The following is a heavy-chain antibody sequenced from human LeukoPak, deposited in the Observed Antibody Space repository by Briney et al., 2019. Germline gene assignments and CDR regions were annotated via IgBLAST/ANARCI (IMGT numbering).Heavy chain of an antibody. V-gene: IGHV4-34*01. J-gene: IGHJ4*02. Sequence: SETLSLTCAVYGGSFSGYYWSWIRQPPGKGLEWIGEINHSGSTNYNPSLKSRVTISVDTSKNQFSLKLSSVTAADTAVYYCARLSVEATRGFDYWGQGTLVTVSS. CDR2: INHSGST. CDR3: ARLSVEATRGFDY. CDR1: GGSFSGYY.